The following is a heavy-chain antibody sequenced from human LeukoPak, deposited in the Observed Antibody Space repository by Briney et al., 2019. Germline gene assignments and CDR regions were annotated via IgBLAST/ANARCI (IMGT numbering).Heavy chain of an antibody. CDR1: GFTFSSYS. V-gene: IGHV3-21*01. Sequence: GGSLRLSCAASGFTFSSYSMNWVRQAPGKGLEWVASISSSSSYIYYADSVKGRFTISRDNAKNSLYLQMNSLRAEDTAVYYCARIIPGEATGDYWGQGTLVTVSS. J-gene: IGHJ4*02. CDR2: ISSSSSYI. CDR3: ARIIPGEATGDY. D-gene: IGHD7-27*01.